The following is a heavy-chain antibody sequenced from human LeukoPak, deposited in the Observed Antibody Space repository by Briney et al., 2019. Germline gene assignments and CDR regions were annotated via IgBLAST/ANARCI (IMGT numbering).Heavy chain of an antibody. CDR2: ISGSGGST. CDR3: AKTRLGVPVGWFDP. CDR1: GFTFSDYY. Sequence: GGSLRLSCAASGFTFSDYYMSWIRQAPGKGLEWVSAISGSGGSTYYADSVKGRFTISRDNSKNTLYLQMNSLRAEDTAVYYCAKTRLGVPVGWFDPWGQGTLVTVSS. V-gene: IGHV3-23*01. J-gene: IGHJ5*02. D-gene: IGHD2-2*01.